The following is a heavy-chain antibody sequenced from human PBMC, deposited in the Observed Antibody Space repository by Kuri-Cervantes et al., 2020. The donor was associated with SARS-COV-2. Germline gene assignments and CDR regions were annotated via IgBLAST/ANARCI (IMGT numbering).Heavy chain of an antibody. J-gene: IGHJ6*02. CDR1: GYTFTGYY. Sequence: ASVKVSCKASGYTFTGYYMHWVRQAPGQGLEWMGWINPNSGGTNYAQKFQGRVTMTRDTSISTAYMELSRLRSDDTAVYYCARDTLVVRFLEWSRKTTTEFYYYYYGMDVWGQGTTVTVSS. D-gene: IGHD3-3*01. CDR2: INPNSGGT. V-gene: IGHV1-2*02. CDR3: ARDTLVVRFLEWSRKTTTEFYYYYYGMDV.